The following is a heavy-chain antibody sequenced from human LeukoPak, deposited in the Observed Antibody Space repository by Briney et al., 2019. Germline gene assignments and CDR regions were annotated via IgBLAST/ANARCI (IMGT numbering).Heavy chain of an antibody. D-gene: IGHD3-10*01. CDR2: INSDGSST. V-gene: IGHV3-74*01. Sequence: PGGSLRLSCAASGFTFSSYWMHWVRQAPGKGLVWVSRINSDGSSTSYADSVKGRFTISRDNAKNSLYLQMNSLRAEDTAVYYCARTGKPHYYGSGSYLRFDPWGQGTLVTVSS. CDR3: ARTGKPHYYGSGSYLRFDP. J-gene: IGHJ5*02. CDR1: GFTFSSYW.